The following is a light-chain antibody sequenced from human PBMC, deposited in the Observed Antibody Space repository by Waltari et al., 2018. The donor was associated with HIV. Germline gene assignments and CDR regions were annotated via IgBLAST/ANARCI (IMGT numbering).Light chain of an antibody. Sequence: DIQMTQSPSSLSASVGDRLTITCQASQDIRNSLNWYQQKPGKAPKLLIYDTSKLERGVPSRFSGTGAGTEVTLTISSRQPDDSATDYCQQHNVYLPWTFGRGTKVEIK. CDR1: QDIRNS. J-gene: IGKJ1*01. CDR3: QQHNVYLPWT. CDR2: DTS. V-gene: IGKV1-33*01.